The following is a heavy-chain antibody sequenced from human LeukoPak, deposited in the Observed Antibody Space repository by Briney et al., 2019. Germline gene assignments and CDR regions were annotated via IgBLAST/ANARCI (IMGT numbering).Heavy chain of an antibody. CDR2: INPNSGGT. Sequence: ASVNVSCKASGYTFTGYYMHWVRQAPGQGLEWMGWINPNSGGTNYAQKFQGRVAMTRDTSISTAYMELSRLRSDDTAVYYCASQISTNSYYVIDVWGQGTLVTVSS. CDR3: ASQISTNSYYVIDV. D-gene: IGHD5-24*01. CDR1: GYTFTGYY. J-gene: IGHJ6*02. V-gene: IGHV1-2*02.